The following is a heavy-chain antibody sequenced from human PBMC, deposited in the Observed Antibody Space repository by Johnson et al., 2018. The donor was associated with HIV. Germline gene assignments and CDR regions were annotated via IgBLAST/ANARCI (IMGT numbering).Heavy chain of an antibody. V-gene: IGHV3-20*04. CDR2: ISWNSGSI. J-gene: IGHJ3*01. Sequence: VQLVESGGGVVQPGGSLRLSCVASGLIFSSSGMHWVRQAPGKGLEWVSGISWNSGSIGYVDSVKGRFTISRDNAKNSLYLQMNSLRAEDTALYYCAREPELELQVSHAFDFWGQGTMVSVSS. CDR1: GLIFSSSG. D-gene: IGHD1-7*01. CDR3: AREPELELQVSHAFDF.